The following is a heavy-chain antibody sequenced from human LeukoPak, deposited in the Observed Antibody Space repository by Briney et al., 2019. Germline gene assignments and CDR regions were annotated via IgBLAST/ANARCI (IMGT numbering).Heavy chain of an antibody. CDR1: GGTFSRYA. J-gene: IGHJ4*02. Sequence: EASVKVSCKASGGTFSRYALSWVRQAPGQGLEWMGRIIPMIGITNYAQNFQGRVTITADKSTSTAYMELSSLRADDTAVYYCARDPTPSVVRGVISGTNWGQGTLVTVSS. CDR3: ARDPTPSVVRGVISGTN. CDR2: IIPMIGIT. V-gene: IGHV1-69*04. D-gene: IGHD3-10*01.